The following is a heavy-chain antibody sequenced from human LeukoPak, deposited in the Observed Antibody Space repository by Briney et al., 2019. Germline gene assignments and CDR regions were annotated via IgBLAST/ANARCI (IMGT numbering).Heavy chain of an antibody. CDR1: GYTFTSYD. D-gene: IGHD2-15*01. CDR2: MNPNSGNT. J-gene: IGHJ4*02. CDR3: ARAGGYCGRISCPYYFDY. V-gene: IGHV1-8*03. Sequence: ASVKVSCKASGYTFTSYDISWVRQGPGQGLEWMGWMNPNSGNTGCAQKFQGRVTFTRNTSISTGHMELSSLRCEGTAVCYCARAGGYCGRISCPYYFDYWGQGSLVAVSS.